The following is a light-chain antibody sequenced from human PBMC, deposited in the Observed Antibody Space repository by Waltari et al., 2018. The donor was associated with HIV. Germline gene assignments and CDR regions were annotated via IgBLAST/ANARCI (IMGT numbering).Light chain of an antibody. CDR1: NSNVGSKY. V-gene: IGLV1-47*01. J-gene: IGLJ1*01. CDR3: VAWDDSLSGFS. Sequence: QSVLTQPPSASGTLGQRVTISCPGSNSNVGSKYVYWYQQVPGTAPKKLIYRNDQRRSGVPDRLSASKSGASASLSISGLRSEDEADYYCVAWDDSLSGFSFGTGTKVTVL. CDR2: RND.